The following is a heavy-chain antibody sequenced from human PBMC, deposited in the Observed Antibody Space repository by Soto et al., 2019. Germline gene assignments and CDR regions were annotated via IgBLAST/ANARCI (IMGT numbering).Heavy chain of an antibody. Sequence: LRETLSLTCAVSGGSISSSNWWSWVRQPPGKGLEWIGEIYHSGSTNYNPSLKSRVTISVDKSKNQFSLKLSSVTAADTAVYYCARDRQQLGYYYYYGMDVWGQGTTVTVSS. CDR1: GGSISSSNW. J-gene: IGHJ6*02. V-gene: IGHV4-4*02. CDR2: IYHSGST. D-gene: IGHD6-13*01. CDR3: ARDRQQLGYYYYYGMDV.